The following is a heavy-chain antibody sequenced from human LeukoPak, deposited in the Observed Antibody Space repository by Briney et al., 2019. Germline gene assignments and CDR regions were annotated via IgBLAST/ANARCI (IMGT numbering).Heavy chain of an antibody. CDR3: ARLLYDGSGIYPDYFDY. Sequence: PSETLSLTCTVSGASISGYYWSWIRQPPGKGLEWIGYIYSRGSTNSSPSLKSRVTISVDTSKNQFSLKLSSVTAADTAVYYCARLLYDGSGIYPDYFDYWGQGTLVTVSS. D-gene: IGHD3-22*01. V-gene: IGHV4-4*09. J-gene: IGHJ4*02. CDR1: GASISGYY. CDR2: IYSRGST.